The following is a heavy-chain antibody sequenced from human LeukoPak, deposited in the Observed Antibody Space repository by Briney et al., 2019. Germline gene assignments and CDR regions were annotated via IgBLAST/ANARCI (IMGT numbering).Heavy chain of an antibody. CDR2: IYSGGST. J-gene: IGHJ4*02. CDR3: ARREVITHSFDY. V-gene: IGHV3-53*01. D-gene: IGHD3-22*01. Sequence: GGSLRLSCAASGFTVSSNYMSWVRQAPGKGLEWVSVIYSGGSTYYADSVKGQFTISRDNSKNTLYLQMNSLRAEDTAVYYCARREVITHSFDYWGQGTFVSVSS. CDR1: GFTVSSNY.